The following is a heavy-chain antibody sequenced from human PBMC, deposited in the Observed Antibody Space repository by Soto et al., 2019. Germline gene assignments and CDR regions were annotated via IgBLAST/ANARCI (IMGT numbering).Heavy chain of an antibody. V-gene: IGHV3-7*05. D-gene: IGHD3-10*01. CDR2: IKQDGSNK. CDR3: ATPGIRLDY. J-gene: IGHJ4*02. Sequence: GGSLRLSCAASGFTFSSYWMSWVRQAPGKGLEWVANIKQDGSNKYYADSVKGRFTISRDNSRNTVYLQMSSLRAEDTAVYYCATPGIRLDYWGKGTLVTVSS. CDR1: GFTFSSYW.